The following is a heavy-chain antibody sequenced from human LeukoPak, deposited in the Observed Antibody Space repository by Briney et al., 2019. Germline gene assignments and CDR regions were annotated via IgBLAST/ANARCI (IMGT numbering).Heavy chain of an antibody. D-gene: IGHD3-22*01. CDR3: AKDRSTYYYDSSGYYPDAFDI. Sequence: GGSLRLSCAASGFSFSSYGIHWVRQAPGKGLEWVAVISYDGSNKYYADSVKGRFTISRDNFKNTLYLQMNSLRAEDTAVYYCAKDRSTYYYDSSGYYPDAFDIWGQGTMVTVSS. J-gene: IGHJ3*02. V-gene: IGHV3-30*18. CDR1: GFSFSSYG. CDR2: ISYDGSNK.